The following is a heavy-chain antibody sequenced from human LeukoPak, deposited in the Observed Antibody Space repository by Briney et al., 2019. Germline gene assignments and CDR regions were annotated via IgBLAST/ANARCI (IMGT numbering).Heavy chain of an antibody. CDR3: ARVISYVSSVYPSYYFAY. D-gene: IGHD3-22*01. Sequence: PGGSLRLSCAASGLTGSHNYVSWVRQAPGKGLEWVSVIYSGGSTYYADSVKGRFTISRDNSKNTLYLQMNSLRAEDTAVYYCARVISYVSSVYPSYYFAYGGGEPLVPVSS. CDR1: GLTGSHNY. V-gene: IGHV3-53*01. CDR2: IYSGGST. J-gene: IGHJ4*02.